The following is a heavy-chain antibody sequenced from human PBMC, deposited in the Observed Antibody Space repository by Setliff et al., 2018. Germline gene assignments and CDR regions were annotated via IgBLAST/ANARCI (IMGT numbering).Heavy chain of an antibody. CDR1: GFAFSNFA. CDR3: AKRDAVAGAVAY. V-gene: IGHV3-23*01. CDR2: ISAVNSGT. Sequence: PGGSLRLSCAASGFAFSNFAMGWVRQAPGRGLEWVSIISAVNSGTYYADSVRGRFTISRDNSKNTLYLQMNSLRVEDTAAYYCAKRDAVAGAVAYWGRGTLVTVSS. J-gene: IGHJ4*02. D-gene: IGHD6-19*01.